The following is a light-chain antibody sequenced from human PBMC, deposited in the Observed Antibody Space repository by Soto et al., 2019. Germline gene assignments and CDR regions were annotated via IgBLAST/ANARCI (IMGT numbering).Light chain of an antibody. J-gene: IGLJ3*02. CDR2: DNN. Sequence: QSVLTQPPSVSAAPGQTVTISCSGSSSNIGNNYVSWYQQLPGTAPKLLIYDNNKRPSGIPDRFSGSKSGTSATLGITGLQTGDGADYYCGTWDSSLSAVVFGGGTKLTVL. CDR1: SSNIGNNY. V-gene: IGLV1-51*01. CDR3: GTWDSSLSAVV.